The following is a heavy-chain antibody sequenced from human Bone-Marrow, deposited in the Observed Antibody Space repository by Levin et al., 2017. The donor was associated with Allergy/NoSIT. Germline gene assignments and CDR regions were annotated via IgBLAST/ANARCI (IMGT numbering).Heavy chain of an antibody. CDR3: ATGSTEYYFYYYMDV. CDR1: GYTFSGYY. J-gene: IGHJ6*03. D-gene: IGHD2-2*01. Sequence: ASVKVSCKASGYTFSGYYIHWVRQAPGQGLEWMGRINPNSGDTDYAQKFQGRVTMTRDTSINTAYMDLSSLRYDDTAVYYCATGSTEYYFYYYMDVWGTGTSVTVSS. V-gene: IGHV1-2*06. CDR2: INPNSGDT.